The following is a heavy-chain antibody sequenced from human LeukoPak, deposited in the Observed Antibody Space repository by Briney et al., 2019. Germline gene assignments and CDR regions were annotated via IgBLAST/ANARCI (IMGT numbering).Heavy chain of an antibody. V-gene: IGHV3-33*01. CDR2: IWYDGSNK. CDR1: GFTFSSYG. D-gene: IGHD6-6*01. Sequence: PGGSLRLSCAASGFTFSSYGMHWVRQAPGKGLEWVAVIWYDGSNKYYVDSVKGRFTISRDNSKNTLYLQMNSLRAEDTALYYCARGDGYSSSPRDYWGQGTLVTVSS. CDR3: ARGDGYSSSPRDY. J-gene: IGHJ4*02.